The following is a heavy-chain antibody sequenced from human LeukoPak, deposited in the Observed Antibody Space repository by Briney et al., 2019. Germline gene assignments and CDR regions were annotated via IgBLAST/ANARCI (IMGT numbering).Heavy chain of an antibody. V-gene: IGHV3-7*03. D-gene: IGHD4-23*01. CDR3: ARKTVVGSYFDY. J-gene: IGHJ4*02. Sequence: PGGSLRLSCAASVFTFSSYWMSWVRQAPGKGLEWVANIKQDGSDKYYEDSVKGRFTISRDNAKNSLYLQINSLRAEDTAVYYCARKTVVGSYFDYWGQGTPVTVSS. CDR2: IKQDGSDK. CDR1: VFTFSSYW.